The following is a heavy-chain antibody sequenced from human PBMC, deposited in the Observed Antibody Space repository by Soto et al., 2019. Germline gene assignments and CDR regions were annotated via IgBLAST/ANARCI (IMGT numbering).Heavy chain of an antibody. D-gene: IGHD5-12*01. Sequence: QVQLVQSGAEVKKPGATAKVSCKASGLPFTNYDINWVRQAAGQGLEWMGWMNPNSGDRGYAQKFQGRLTMTRNTSICTAYMELSSLRSKDTAVYYYACDIGGGGDNLFDPWGQGTLVTVSS. CDR1: GLPFTNYD. CDR3: ACDIGGGGDNLFDP. V-gene: IGHV1-8*01. CDR2: MNPNSGDR. J-gene: IGHJ5*02.